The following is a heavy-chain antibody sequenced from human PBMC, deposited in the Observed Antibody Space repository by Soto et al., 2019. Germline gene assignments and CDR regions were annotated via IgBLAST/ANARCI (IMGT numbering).Heavy chain of an antibody. J-gene: IGHJ5*02. CDR2: ISAYNGNT. CDR1: GYTFTSYG. V-gene: IGHV1-18*01. CDR3: ANCHLGYCSSTSCYGYTWFDP. Sequence: ASVKVSCKASGYTFTSYGISWVRQAPGQGLEWMGWISAYNGNTNYAQKLQGRVTMTTDTSTSTAYMELRSLRSDDTAVYYCANCHLGYCSSTSCYGYTWFDPWGQGTLVTVSS. D-gene: IGHD2-2*01.